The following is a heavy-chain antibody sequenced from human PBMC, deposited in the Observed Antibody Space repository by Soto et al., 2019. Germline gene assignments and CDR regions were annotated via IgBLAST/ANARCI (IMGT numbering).Heavy chain of an antibody. CDR3: VRDLDGSGSYYTDY. Sequence: ASVKVSCKASGYTFSIYGINWVRQAPGQGLEWMGWTRPNNGNTKYAQNLQGRVTMTTDTSTSTAYMELMSLRPDDTAVYYCVRDLDGSGSYYTDYWGQGTLVTVSS. D-gene: IGHD3-10*01. CDR2: TRPNNGNT. J-gene: IGHJ4*02. V-gene: IGHV1-18*01. CDR1: GYTFSIYG.